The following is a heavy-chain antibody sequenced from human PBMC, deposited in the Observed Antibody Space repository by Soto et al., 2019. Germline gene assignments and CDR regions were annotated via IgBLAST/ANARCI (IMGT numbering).Heavy chain of an antibody. V-gene: IGHV3-66*01. Sequence: EVQLVESGGGLVQPGGSLRLSCAASGFTVSSNYMSWVRQAPGKGLEWVPVIYSGGSTYYADSVKGRFTISRDNCKHTLSLQRRRLRAEDTGVYYCASVKRIAAAGSIGYWGQGTLVTVSS. D-gene: IGHD6-13*01. J-gene: IGHJ4*02. CDR3: ASVKRIAAAGSIGY. CDR2: IYSGGST. CDR1: GFTVSSNY.